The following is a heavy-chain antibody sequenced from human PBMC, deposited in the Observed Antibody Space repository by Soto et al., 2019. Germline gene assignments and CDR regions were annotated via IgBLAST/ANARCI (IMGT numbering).Heavy chain of an antibody. D-gene: IGHD7-27*01. J-gene: IGHJ4*02. CDR2: VFHNGDT. Sequence: SETLSLTCAVSGDSISRSVWWTWVRQPPGKGLEWIGEVFHNGDTNYNPSLKSRVTMSVDKSTNDFSLKVTSVTAADTAIYYCARKAWVRFDYWGQGALVTVSS. V-gene: IGHV4-4*02. CDR1: GDSISRSVW. CDR3: ARKAWVRFDY.